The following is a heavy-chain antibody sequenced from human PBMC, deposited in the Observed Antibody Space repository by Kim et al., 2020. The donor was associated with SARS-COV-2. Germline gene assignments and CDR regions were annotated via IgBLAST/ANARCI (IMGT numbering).Heavy chain of an antibody. CDR2: IYYSGST. CDR1: GGSISSSSYY. J-gene: IGHJ4*02. CDR3: ARSPTRGPFY. V-gene: IGHV4-39*07. Sequence: SETLSLTCTVSGGSISSSSYYWGWIRQPPGKGLEWIGSIYYSGSTYYNPSLKSRVTISVDTSKNQFSLKLSSVTAADTAVYYCARSPTRGPFYWGQGTLVTVSS. D-gene: IGHD5-12*01.